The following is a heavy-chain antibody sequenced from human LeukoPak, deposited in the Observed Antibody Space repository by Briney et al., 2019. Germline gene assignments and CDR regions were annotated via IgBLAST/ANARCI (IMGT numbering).Heavy chain of an antibody. CDR2: INPNSGGT. CDR3: ARGRIIRNWFDP. Sequence: ASVKVSCKASGYTFTNYDINWVRQAPGQGLEWMGWINPNSGGTNYAQKFQGRVTMTRDTSISTAYMELSRLRSDDTAVYYCARGRIIRNWFDPWGQGTLVTVSS. CDR1: GYTFTNYD. J-gene: IGHJ5*02. D-gene: IGHD3-3*01. V-gene: IGHV1-2*02.